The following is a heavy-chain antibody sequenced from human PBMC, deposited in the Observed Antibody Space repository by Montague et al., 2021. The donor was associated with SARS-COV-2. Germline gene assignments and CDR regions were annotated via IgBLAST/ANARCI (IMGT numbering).Heavy chain of an antibody. CDR1: GGSINSFY. V-gene: IGHV4-59*01. J-gene: IGHJ6*02. D-gene: IGHD2-21*01. CDR2: TYHSGTT. Sequence: SETLSLTCIVSGGSINSFYLSWIRQPPGKGLEWIGYTYHSGTTHYSPSLKSRVAISLDTSKNQFSLTLNSVTAADTAVYYCARPSMVSRNYYYYGIDVWGQGTTVTVSS. CDR3: ARPSMVSRNYYYYGIDV.